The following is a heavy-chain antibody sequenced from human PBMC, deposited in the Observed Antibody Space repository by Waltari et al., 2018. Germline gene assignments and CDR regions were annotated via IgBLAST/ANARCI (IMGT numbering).Heavy chain of an antibody. CDR2: IYTSGIT. D-gene: IGHD3-3*01. CDR1: GGSISSYY. J-gene: IGHJ6*03. Sequence: QVQLQESGPGLVKPSETLSLTCTVSGGSISSYYWSWIRQHAGKGLEWLGRIYTSGITNYNPSLKSRVTMSVDTSKNQFSLKLSSVTAADTAVYYCARAKLYDFWSGYHYYYYMDVWGKGTTVTISS. CDR3: ARAKLYDFWSGYHYYYYMDV. V-gene: IGHV4-4*07.